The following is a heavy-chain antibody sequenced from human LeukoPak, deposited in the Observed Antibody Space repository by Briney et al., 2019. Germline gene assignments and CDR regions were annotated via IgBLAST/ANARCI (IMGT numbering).Heavy chain of an antibody. CDR2: IAYNGNPT. CDR3: ARDPVGGIPDYLDL. V-gene: IGHV3-30*04. J-gene: IGHJ4*02. CDR1: GFTFSSYA. Sequence: PGGSLRLSCAASGFTFSSYAMSWVRQAPGKGLEWVAVIAYNGNPTIYTDCVKGRFTISRDNSKNTLFLQMDSLTTEDTAVYYCARDPVGGIPDYLDLWGQGTLVTVSS. D-gene: IGHD3-10*01.